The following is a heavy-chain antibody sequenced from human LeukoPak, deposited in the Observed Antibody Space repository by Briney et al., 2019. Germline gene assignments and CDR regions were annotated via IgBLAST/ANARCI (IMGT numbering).Heavy chain of an antibody. CDR2: IYPRDGST. Sequence: ASVKVSCMASGYTFTSNYIHWVRQAPGQGLEWMGLIYPRDGSTSYAQKFQGRVTVTSDKSTSTAHMELSGLRSEDTAVYYCARDQEGFDYWGQGTLVTVSS. V-gene: IGHV1-46*01. J-gene: IGHJ4*02. CDR1: GYTFTSNY. CDR3: ARDQEGFDY.